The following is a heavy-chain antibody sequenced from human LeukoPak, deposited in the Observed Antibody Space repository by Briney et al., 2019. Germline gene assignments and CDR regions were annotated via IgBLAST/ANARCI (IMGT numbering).Heavy chain of an antibody. CDR3: VKGGYSSSWSLFDY. Sequence: GGSLRLSCSASGFTFISYAIHWVRQAPGKGLEYVSAISNNGGSKYYADSVKGRFTISSDNSKNTLYLQMSSLRVEDTAVYYCVKGGYSSSWSLFDYWGQGTLVTVSS. D-gene: IGHD6-13*01. V-gene: IGHV3-64D*06. J-gene: IGHJ4*02. CDR1: GFTFISYA. CDR2: ISNNGGSK.